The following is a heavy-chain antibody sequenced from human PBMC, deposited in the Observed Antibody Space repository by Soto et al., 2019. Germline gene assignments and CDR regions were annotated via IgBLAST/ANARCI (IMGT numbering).Heavy chain of an antibody. Sequence: PWGSLRISCASCGFTFGSYLMSWVRQAPGKGPEWVANIKQDGSERNYVDSVKGRFTISRDNAENSLYLQMNSLRVEDTGVYYCASARHIGPWGQGTLVTVSS. J-gene: IGHJ5*02. CDR3: ASARHIGP. D-gene: IGHD2-21*01. CDR1: GFTFGSYL. V-gene: IGHV3-7*01. CDR2: IKQDGSER.